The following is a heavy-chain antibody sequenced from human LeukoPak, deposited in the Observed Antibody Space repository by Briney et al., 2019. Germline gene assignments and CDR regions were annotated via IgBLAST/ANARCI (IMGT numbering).Heavy chain of an antibody. D-gene: IGHD2-21*01. V-gene: IGHV1-69*06. J-gene: IGHJ5*02. CDR2: IIPIFGTA. CDR3: ARRSPIPNWFAP. Sequence: GSSVKVSCKASGGTFSSCAISWVRQTPGQGLEGMGRIIPIFGTANYAQKFQGRVTITADKSTSTAYMELSSLRSEDTAVYYFARRSPIPNWFAPWGQGTMVTVSS. CDR1: GGTFSSCA.